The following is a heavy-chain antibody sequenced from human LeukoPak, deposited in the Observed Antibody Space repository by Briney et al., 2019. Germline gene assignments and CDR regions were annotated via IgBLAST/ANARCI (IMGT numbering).Heavy chain of an antibody. V-gene: IGHV4-61*02. D-gene: IGHD6-6*01. Sequence: PSETLSLTCTVSGGSISSGSYYWSWIRQPAGKGLEWIGRIYTSGSTNYNPSLKSRVTISVDTSKNQFSLKLSSVTAADTAVYYCARVGSSSSYYYYYYMDVWGKGTTVTVSS. J-gene: IGHJ6*03. CDR2: IYTSGST. CDR1: GGSISSGSYY. CDR3: ARVGSSSSYYYYYYMDV.